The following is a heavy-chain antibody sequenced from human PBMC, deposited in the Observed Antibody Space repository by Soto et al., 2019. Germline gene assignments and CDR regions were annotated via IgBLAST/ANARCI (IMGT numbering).Heavy chain of an antibody. Sequence: SGPTLVNPTQTLTLTCTFSGFSLSTSQVGVGWIRQPPGKALEWLEHVYWNDDKYYSLSLKSRLTISKDTSKSQVVLTMTNMDPVDTATYYCAHLNTRGYCLGYCGQGPLVTASS. V-gene: IGHV2-5*01. CDR2: VYWNDDK. CDR3: AHLNTRGYCLGY. CDR1: GFSLSTSQVG. J-gene: IGHJ4*02.